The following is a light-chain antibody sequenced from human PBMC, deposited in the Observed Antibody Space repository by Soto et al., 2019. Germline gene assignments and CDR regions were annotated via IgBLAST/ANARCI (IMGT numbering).Light chain of an antibody. J-gene: IGLJ1*01. CDR3: GTWDSSLGYV. Sequence: QSVLTQPPSVSAAPGQKVTISCSGSSSNIGNNYVSWYQQLPGTAPKLLIYENNKRPSGIPDRFSGSKSGTSATLGITGRQTGDEADYYCGTWDSSLGYVFGTGTKVTVL. V-gene: IGLV1-51*02. CDR1: SSNIGNNY. CDR2: ENN.